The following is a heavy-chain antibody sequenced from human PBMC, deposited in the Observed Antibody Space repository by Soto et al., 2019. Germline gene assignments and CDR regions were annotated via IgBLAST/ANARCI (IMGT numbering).Heavy chain of an antibody. Sequence: EVQLVESGGGLVQPGRSLRLSCAASGFTFDDYAMHWVRQAPGKGLEWVSGIRWNSGIIDYADSVKGRFTISRGNAKNSLYLQMNSLRAEDTALYYCAKGYSYGVLEPLGYWGQGTLVTVSS. CDR3: AKGYSYGVLEPLGY. D-gene: IGHD5-18*01. CDR2: IRWNSGII. J-gene: IGHJ4*02. CDR1: GFTFDDYA. V-gene: IGHV3-9*01.